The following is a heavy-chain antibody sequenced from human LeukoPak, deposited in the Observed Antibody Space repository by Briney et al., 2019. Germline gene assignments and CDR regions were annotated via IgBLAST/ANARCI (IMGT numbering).Heavy chain of an antibody. J-gene: IGHJ4*02. Sequence: SETLSLTCSVSGYSISSGYYWGWIRQPPGKGLEWIGSIYQSGSTYYNPSLKSRVTISVDTSKNQFSLKLSSVTAADTAVYYCASPLYSGYSKGFDYWGQGTLVTVSS. CDR3: ASPLYSGYSKGFDY. D-gene: IGHD5-12*01. V-gene: IGHV4-38-2*02. CDR2: IYQSGST. CDR1: GYSISSGYY.